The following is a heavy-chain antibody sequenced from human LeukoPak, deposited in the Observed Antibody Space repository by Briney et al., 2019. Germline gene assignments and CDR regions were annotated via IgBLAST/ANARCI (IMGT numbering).Heavy chain of an antibody. D-gene: IGHD2-21*02. CDR2: ISSSGSTI. V-gene: IGHV3-48*03. CDR3: ARVGGDHSYYYYYMDV. Sequence: GGSLRLSCAASGFTFSSYEMNWVRQAPGKGLEWVSYISSSGSTIYYADSVRGRFTISRDNAKNTLYLQMNSLRAEDTAVYYCARVGGDHSYYYYYMDVWGKGTTVTISS. J-gene: IGHJ6*03. CDR1: GFTFSSYE.